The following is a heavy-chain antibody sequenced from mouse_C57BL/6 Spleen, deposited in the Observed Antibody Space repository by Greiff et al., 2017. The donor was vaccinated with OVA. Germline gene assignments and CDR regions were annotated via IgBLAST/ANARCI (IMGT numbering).Heavy chain of an antibody. CDR2: ISGGGGNT. V-gene: IGHV5-9*04. CDR3: ARRDGYHWYFDV. D-gene: IGHD2-3*01. J-gene: IGHJ1*03. Sequence: EVQLQQSGGGLVKPGGSLKLSCAASGFTFSSYTMSWVRQTPEKRLEWVATISGGGGNTYYPDSVKGRFTISRDNAKNTLYLQMSSLRSEDTALYYCARRDGYHWYFDVWGTGTTVTVSS. CDR1: GFTFSSYT.